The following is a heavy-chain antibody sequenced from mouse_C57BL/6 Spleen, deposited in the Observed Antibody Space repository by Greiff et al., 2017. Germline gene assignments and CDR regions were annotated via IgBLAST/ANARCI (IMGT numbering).Heavy chain of an antibody. CDR3: ARGYDGSSYVYYYAMDY. Sequence: QVQLQQSGAELVMPGASVKLSCKASGYTFTSYWMHWVKQRPGQGLEWIGEIDPSDSYTNYNQKFKGKSTLTVDKSSSTAYMQLSSLTSEDSAVYYCARGYDGSSYVYYYAMDYWGQGTSVTVSA. CDR2: IDPSDSYT. D-gene: IGHD1-1*01. J-gene: IGHJ4*01. CDR1: GYTFTSYW. V-gene: IGHV1-69*01.